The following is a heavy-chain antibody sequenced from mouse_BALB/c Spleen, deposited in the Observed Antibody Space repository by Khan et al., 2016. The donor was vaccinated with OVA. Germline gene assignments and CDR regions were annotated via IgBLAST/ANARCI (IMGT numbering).Heavy chain of an antibody. CDR1: GYTFTSYT. V-gene: IGHV1-4*01. Sequence: QVQLKESGAELARPGASVKMSCKASGYTFTSYTIHWIKQRPGQGLEWIGFINPSSAYTNYNQKFKDKATLTADKSSTTAYMQLSSLPSDDSAVYYCARDGAYYRNDGWFAYWGQGTLVTVSA. J-gene: IGHJ3*01. D-gene: IGHD2-14*01. CDR2: INPSSAYT. CDR3: ARDGAYYRNDGWFAY.